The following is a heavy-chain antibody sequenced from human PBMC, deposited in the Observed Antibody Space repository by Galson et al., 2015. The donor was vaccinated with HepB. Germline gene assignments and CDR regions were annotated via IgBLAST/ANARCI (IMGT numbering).Heavy chain of an antibody. J-gene: IGHJ6*02. V-gene: IGHV3-11*06. Sequence: SLRLSCAGSELTFSDYYMSWIRQAPGKGLEWVSYISTSSTYTNYADSVKGRFTISRDNAKNSLYLQMNSLRAEDTAVYYCARTSSWLVDYYYYGMDVWGQGTTVTVSS. CDR1: ELTFSDYY. CDR3: ARTSSWLVDYYYYGMDV. CDR2: ISTSSTYT. D-gene: IGHD6-13*01.